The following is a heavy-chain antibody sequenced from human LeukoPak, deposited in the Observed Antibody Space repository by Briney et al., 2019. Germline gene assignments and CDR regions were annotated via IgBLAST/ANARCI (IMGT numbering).Heavy chain of an antibody. D-gene: IGHD4-17*01. J-gene: IGHJ6*02. CDR3: ARDVRDYGDYDYGMDV. CDR1: GYTFTCHY. CDR2: ISAYKGNT. V-gene: IGHV1-18*04. Sequence: ASVKVSFKSSGYTFTCHYMHWVRQAPGQGLEWMGWISAYKGNTNYAQKLQGRVTMTTDTSTSTAYMELRSLRSDDTAVYYCARDVRDYGDYDYGMDVWGQGTTVTVSS.